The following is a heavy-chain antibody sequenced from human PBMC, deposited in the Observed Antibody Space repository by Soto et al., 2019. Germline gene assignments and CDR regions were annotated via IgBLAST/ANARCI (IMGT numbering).Heavy chain of an antibody. CDR1: GFTFSSND. V-gene: IGHV3-53*01. D-gene: IGHD3-10*01. CDR2: IYSGGST. Sequence: EVQLVESGGGLIQPGGSLRLSCAASGFTFSSNDMNWVRQAPGKGLEWVSLIYSGGSTYYADSVKGRFTISRDNSKNTLYLQMSSLRAEDTAVYDCATRPLVPGAPRGQGTTVTVSS. J-gene: IGHJ3*01. CDR3: ATRPLVPGAP.